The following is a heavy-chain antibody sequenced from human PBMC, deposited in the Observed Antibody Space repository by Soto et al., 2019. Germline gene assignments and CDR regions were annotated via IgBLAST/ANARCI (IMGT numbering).Heavy chain of an antibody. CDR3: ARVDSYCSSTSCYLGSYGMDV. CDR2: ISAYNGNT. Sequence: GASVKVSCKASGYTFTSYGISWVRQAPGQGLEWTGWISAYNGNTNYAQKLQGRVTMTTDTSTSTAYMELRSLRSDDTAVYYCARVDSYCSSTSCYLGSYGMDVWGQGTTVTVSS. J-gene: IGHJ6*02. D-gene: IGHD2-2*01. CDR1: GYTFTSYG. V-gene: IGHV1-18*04.